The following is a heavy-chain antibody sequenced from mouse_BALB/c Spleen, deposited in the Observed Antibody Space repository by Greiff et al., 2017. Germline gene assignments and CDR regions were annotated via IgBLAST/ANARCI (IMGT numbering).Heavy chain of an antibody. CDR3: TRQGLRDYAMDY. V-gene: IGHV1-69*02. CDR2: IYPSDSYT. D-gene: IGHD1-1*01. Sequence: QVQLKQPGAELVRPGASVKLSCKASGYTFTSYWINWVKQRPGQGLEWIGNIYPSDSYTNYNQKFKDKATLTVDKSSSTAYMQLSSPTSEDSAVYYCTRQGLRDYAMDYWGQGTSVTVSS. J-gene: IGHJ4*01. CDR1: GYTFTSYW.